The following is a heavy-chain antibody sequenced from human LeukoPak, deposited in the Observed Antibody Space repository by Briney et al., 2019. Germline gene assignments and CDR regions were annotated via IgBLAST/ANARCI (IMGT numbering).Heavy chain of an antibody. Sequence: PSETLSLTCTVSGDSISGYYWSWIRQPAGKGLEWIGRISTSGTTNYNSSLKSRVTMSVDTSKNQVSLNLTSVTAADTAVYFCAREGGTYRFLDNWGQGTLVTVSS. CDR1: GDSISGYY. D-gene: IGHD1-1*01. CDR2: ISTSGTT. J-gene: IGHJ4*02. V-gene: IGHV4-4*07. CDR3: AREGGTYRFLDN.